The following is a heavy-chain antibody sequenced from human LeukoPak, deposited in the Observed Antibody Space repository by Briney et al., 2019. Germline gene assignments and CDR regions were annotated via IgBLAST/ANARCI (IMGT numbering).Heavy chain of an antibody. Sequence: SETLSLTCAVSGGSISSSNWWSWVRQPPGKGLEWIGEIYHGGSTNYNPSLKSRVTISVDKSKNQFSLKLSSVTAADTAVYYCASRSGGKWYSQHWGQGTLVTVSS. V-gene: IGHV4-4*02. J-gene: IGHJ1*01. D-gene: IGHD2-15*01. CDR1: GGSISSSNW. CDR2: IYHGGST. CDR3: ASRSGGKWYSQH.